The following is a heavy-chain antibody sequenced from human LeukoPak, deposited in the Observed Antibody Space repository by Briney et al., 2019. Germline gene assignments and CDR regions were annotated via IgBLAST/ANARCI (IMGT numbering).Heavy chain of an antibody. J-gene: IGHJ6*01. D-gene: IGHD6-19*01. CDR2: RNLNSGNT. CDR3: ARSGPRGVAGRSYGMGV. V-gene: IGHV1-8*01. CDR1: GYTFTIYA. Sequence: GASVTVSSTASGYTFTIYAINWVRQATGQGLEWMGWRNLNSGNTGYTQKYQGRVTMTRNTSMSTENMGLSSVRAEEQAGDYGARSGPRGVAGRSYGMGVWGQRTTVTVAT.